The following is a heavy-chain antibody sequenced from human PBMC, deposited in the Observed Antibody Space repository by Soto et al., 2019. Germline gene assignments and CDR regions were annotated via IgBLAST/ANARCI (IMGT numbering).Heavy chain of an antibody. V-gene: IGHV2-5*02. CDR2: IYWDDDK. CDR1: GFSLSTRGVG. D-gene: IGHD2-2*01. Sequence: QITLKESGPTLVKPTQTLTLTCTVSGFSLSTRGVGVAWIRQTPGKALKWLARIYWDDDKRYSASLESRLTISKDTSKNQVVLRMTNMDPVDTGPYYCAHMRDASGQFFYTWGQGTLVTVSS. CDR3: AHMRDASGQFFYT. J-gene: IGHJ5*02.